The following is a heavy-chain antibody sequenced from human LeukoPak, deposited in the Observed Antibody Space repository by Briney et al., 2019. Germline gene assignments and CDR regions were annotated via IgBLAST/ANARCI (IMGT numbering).Heavy chain of an antibody. Sequence: GGSLRLSCAASGFTFSDYSMNWVRQAPGKGLEWVSSISSSSSYIYYADSLKGRFTISRDNAKNSLYLQMNSLRAEDTAVYYCASIVYSGYDSNDFWGQGTLVTVSS. D-gene: IGHD5-12*01. V-gene: IGHV3-21*01. CDR2: ISSSSSYI. CDR3: ASIVYSGYDSNDF. J-gene: IGHJ4*02. CDR1: GFTFSDYS.